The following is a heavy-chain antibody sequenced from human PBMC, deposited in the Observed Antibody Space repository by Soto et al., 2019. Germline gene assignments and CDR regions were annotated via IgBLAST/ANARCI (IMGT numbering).Heavy chain of an antibody. D-gene: IGHD4-17*01. J-gene: IGHJ4*02. Sequence: PSQTLSLTCAISGDSVSSNSAAWNWIRQSPSRGLEWLGRTYYRSKWYNDCAVSVKSRITINPDTSKNQFSLQLNSVTPEDTAVYYCARGPPPAYGDYVDYFDYWGQGTLVTVSS. CDR1: GDSVSSNSAA. CDR2: TYYRSKWYN. V-gene: IGHV6-1*01. CDR3: ARGPPPAYGDYVDYFDY.